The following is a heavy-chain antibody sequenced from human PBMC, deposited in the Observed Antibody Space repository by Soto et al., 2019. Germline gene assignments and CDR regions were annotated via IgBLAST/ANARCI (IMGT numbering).Heavy chain of an antibody. Sequence: SETLSLTCTVSGGSISISLYYWGWIRQPPGKGLEWIGSIYYSGNTNYNPSLKSRVTISVNTSKNQFSLKLSSVTAADTAVYYCARGSKRNTIFGVVKAPQFDYWGQGTLVTVSS. J-gene: IGHJ4*02. D-gene: IGHD3-3*01. CDR1: GGSISISLYY. CDR3: ARGSKRNTIFGVVKAPQFDY. CDR2: IYYSGNT. V-gene: IGHV4-39*07.